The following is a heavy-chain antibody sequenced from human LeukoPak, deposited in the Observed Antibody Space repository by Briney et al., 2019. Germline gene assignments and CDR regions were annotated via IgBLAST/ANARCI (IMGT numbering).Heavy chain of an antibody. Sequence: SETLSLTCAVYGGSFSTYYWSWIRQSPGKGLEWIAEINHRGDTNYNPSVKSRVTISVDTSKNQFSLKVRSVTAAATAVYYCARGPTISETGYFDYWGQGTLVTVSS. CDR3: ARGPTISETGYFDY. CDR2: INHRGDT. J-gene: IGHJ4*03. V-gene: IGHV4-34*01. D-gene: IGHD1-1*01. CDR1: GGSFSTYY.